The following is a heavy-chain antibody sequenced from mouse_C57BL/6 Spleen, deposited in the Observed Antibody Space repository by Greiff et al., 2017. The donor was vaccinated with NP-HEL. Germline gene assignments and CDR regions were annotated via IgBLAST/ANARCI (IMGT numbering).Heavy chain of an antibody. CDR3: ARGDDGYWFAY. D-gene: IGHD2-3*01. J-gene: IGHJ3*01. Sequence: VKLVESGGGLVKPGGSLTLSCAASGFTFSDYGMHWVRQAPEKGLEWVAYISSGSSTIYYADTVKGRFTISRDNAKNTLFLQMTSLRSEDTAMYYCARGDDGYWFAYWGQGTLVTVSA. V-gene: IGHV5-17*01. CDR2: ISSGSSTI. CDR1: GFTFSDYG.